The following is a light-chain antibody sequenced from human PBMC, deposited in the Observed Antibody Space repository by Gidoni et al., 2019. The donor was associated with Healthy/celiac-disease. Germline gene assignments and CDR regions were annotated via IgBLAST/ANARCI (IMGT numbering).Light chain of an antibody. J-gene: IGKJ2*01. CDR1: QSIRSY. CDR2: AAS. V-gene: IGKV1-39*01. Sequence: IQMTQSPSSLSASVGDRVTITCRASQSIRSYLNWYQQKPGKAPKLLIYAASSMQSGVPSRFSGSGSGTDFTLTISSLQPEDFATYYCQQSYSTPVYTFGQGTKLEIK. CDR3: QQSYSTPVYT.